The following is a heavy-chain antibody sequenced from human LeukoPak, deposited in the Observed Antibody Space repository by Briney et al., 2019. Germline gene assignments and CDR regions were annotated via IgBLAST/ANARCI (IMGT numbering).Heavy chain of an antibody. CDR1: GFTFTSHT. CDR2: ISGNTIST. V-gene: IGHV3-21*01. Sequence: GGSLRLSCAASGFTFTSHTMNWVRQAPGKGLEWVSSISGNTISTFYADSVRGRFTISRDNARTSLYLQMNSLRAEDTAVYYCARDLYYYDSSGYYHYYYYGMDVWGQGTTVTVSS. CDR3: ARDLYYYDSSGYYHYYYYGMDV. J-gene: IGHJ6*02. D-gene: IGHD3-22*01.